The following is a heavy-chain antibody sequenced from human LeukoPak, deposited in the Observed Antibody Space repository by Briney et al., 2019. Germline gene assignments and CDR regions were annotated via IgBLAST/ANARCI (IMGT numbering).Heavy chain of an antibody. J-gene: IGHJ5*02. CDR2: IKEDGSEK. D-gene: IGHD3-16*01. CDR3: ARDWGWFDT. CDR1: GFTFSTYW. Sequence: GGSLRLSCVASGFTFSTYWMIWVRQAPGKGLEWVANIKEDGSEKYYVDSVKGRFTISRDNAKKSLYLQMNSLRVDDTAVYYCARDWGWFDTWGQGTLVTVSS. V-gene: IGHV3-7*05.